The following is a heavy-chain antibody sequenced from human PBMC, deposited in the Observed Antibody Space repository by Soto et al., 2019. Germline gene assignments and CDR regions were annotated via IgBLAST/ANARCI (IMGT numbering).Heavy chain of an antibody. J-gene: IGHJ4*02. CDR3: ARGRGYSDGIDY. D-gene: IGHD2-15*01. Sequence: ASVKVSCKASGYTFTSLDINWVRQATGQGLEWMGWMNPNSGSTGSAQKFQGRVAMTRDTSINTAYMELSSLRSDDTAVYYCARGRGYSDGIDYWGQGTLVTVPQ. V-gene: IGHV1-8*01. CDR1: GYTFTSLD. CDR2: MNPNSGST.